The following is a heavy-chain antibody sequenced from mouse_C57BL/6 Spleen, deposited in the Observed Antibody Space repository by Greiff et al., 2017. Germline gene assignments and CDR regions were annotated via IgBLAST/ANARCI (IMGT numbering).Heavy chain of an antibody. V-gene: IGHV1-55*01. D-gene: IGHD2-3*01. CDR3: AREAYDGYSWFAY. J-gene: IGHJ3*01. CDR1: GYTFTSYW. Sequence: QVQLKQSGAELVKPGASVKMSCKASGYTFTSYWITWVKQRPGQGLEWIGDIYPGSGSTNYNEKFKSKATLTVDTSSSTAYMQLSSLTSEDSAVYYCAREAYDGYSWFAYWGQGTLVTVSA. CDR2: IYPGSGST.